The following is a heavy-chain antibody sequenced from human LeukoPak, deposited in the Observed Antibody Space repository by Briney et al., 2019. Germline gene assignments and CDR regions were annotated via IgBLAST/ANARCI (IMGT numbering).Heavy chain of an antibody. CDR2: IYYSGST. CDR1: GGSISSYY. Sequence: SETLPLTCTVSGGSISSYYWSWIRQPPGKGLEWIGYIYYSGSTNYNPSLKSRVTISVDTSKNQFSLKLSSVTAADTAVYYCARGPLFGDYTAGFDYWGQGTLVTVSS. D-gene: IGHD4-17*01. CDR3: ARGPLFGDYTAGFDY. J-gene: IGHJ4*02. V-gene: IGHV4-59*01.